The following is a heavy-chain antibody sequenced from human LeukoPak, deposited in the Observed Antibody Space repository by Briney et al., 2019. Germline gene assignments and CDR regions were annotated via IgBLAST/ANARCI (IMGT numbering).Heavy chain of an antibody. V-gene: IGHV3-21*01. CDR3: ARVSDAFDYSFDS. CDR1: GFAFSTYS. CDR2: VSRSSRFI. J-gene: IGHJ4*02. D-gene: IGHD5-12*01. Sequence: PGGSLRLSCAASGFAFSTYSMNWVRQAPGKGLEWVSSVSRSSRFIFYADSVQGRFTISRDDAKDSLFLQMNSLRAEDTAVYYCARVSDAFDYSFDSWGQGTLVTVSS.